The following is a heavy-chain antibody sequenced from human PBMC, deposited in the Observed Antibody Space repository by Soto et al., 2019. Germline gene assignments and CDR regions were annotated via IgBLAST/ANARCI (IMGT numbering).Heavy chain of an antibody. V-gene: IGHV4-4*07. CDR1: GGSINSYW. J-gene: IGHJ4*02. D-gene: IGHD3-10*01. CDR2: VYSSGTT. Sequence: QVQLQESGPGLVKPSETLSLTCSVSGGSINSYWWSWIRQPAGKGLEWIGRVYSSGTTDYNPSLNRRATLSVETSKNQFSLKLSSVTAADTAVYYCARDIGSYAYGEGYWCQGIQVTVSS. CDR3: ARDIGSYAYGEGY.